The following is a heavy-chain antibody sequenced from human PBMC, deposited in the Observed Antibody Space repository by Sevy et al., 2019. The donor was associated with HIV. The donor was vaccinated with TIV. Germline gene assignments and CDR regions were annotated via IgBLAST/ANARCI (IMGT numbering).Heavy chain of an antibody. Sequence: GGSLRLSCAASGFTFNSYAMNWVRQAPGKGLEWVANIRQDGNEIYYADSVKGRFTISRDNAKESLYLQMSNLRVEDTAIYYCARRYFDLWGQGILVTVSS. V-gene: IGHV3-7*01. CDR3: ARRYFDL. CDR1: GFTFNSYA. CDR2: IRQDGNEI. J-gene: IGHJ4*02.